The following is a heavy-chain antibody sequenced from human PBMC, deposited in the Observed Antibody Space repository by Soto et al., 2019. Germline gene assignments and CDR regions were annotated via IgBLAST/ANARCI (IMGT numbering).Heavy chain of an antibody. CDR1: GFTFSSYA. J-gene: IGHJ6*02. D-gene: IGHD6-13*01. CDR2: ISSSSSYI. V-gene: IGHV3-21*01. Sequence: GSLRLSCAASGFTFSSYAMNWVRQAPGKGMEWVSSISSSSSYIYYADSVKGRFTISRDNAKNSLYLQMNSLRAEDTAVYYCARDPLDSSWYRNYYYYGMDVWGQGTTVTVS. CDR3: ARDPLDSSWYRNYYYYGMDV.